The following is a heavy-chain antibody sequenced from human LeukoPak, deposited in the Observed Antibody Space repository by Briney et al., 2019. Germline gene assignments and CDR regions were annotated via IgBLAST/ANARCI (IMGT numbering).Heavy chain of an antibody. CDR2: IWYDGSNK. CDR1: GFTFSNYG. V-gene: IGHV3-33*01. J-gene: IGHJ4*02. D-gene: IGHD2/OR15-2a*01. Sequence: PGGSLRLSCAASGFTFSNYGMHWVRQAPGKGLEWVALIWYDGSNKYYTDSVKGRFTISRDNSKNTLYLHMNSLRAEDTALYYCARGGPRGNSQFDYRGQGTLVTVSS. CDR3: ARGGPRGNSQFDY.